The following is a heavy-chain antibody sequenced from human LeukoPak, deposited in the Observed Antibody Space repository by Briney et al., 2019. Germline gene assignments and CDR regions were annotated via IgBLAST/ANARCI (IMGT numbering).Heavy chain of an antibody. D-gene: IGHD3-10*01. CDR1: GYTFTGYY. V-gene: IGHV1-2*02. CDR3: ARGLEAYYYGLGSYGP. J-gene: IGHJ5*02. Sequence: ASVKVSCKASGYTFTGYYMHWVRQAPGQGLEWMGWINPNSGGTNYAQKFQGRVTMTRSTSISTAYMELSSLRSEDTAVYYCARGLEAYYYGLGSYGPWGQGTLVTVSS. CDR2: INPNSGGT.